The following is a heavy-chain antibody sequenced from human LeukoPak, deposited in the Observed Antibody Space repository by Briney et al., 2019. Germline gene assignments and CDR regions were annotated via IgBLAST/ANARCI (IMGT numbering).Heavy chain of an antibody. V-gene: IGHV3-21*01. D-gene: IGHD2-15*01. J-gene: IGHJ6*02. CDR2: ISSSSYI. CDR3: ARVSCSGGSCYYYYYGMDV. CDR1: GFTFSSYS. Sequence: GGSLRLSCAASGFTFSSYSMNWVRQAPGKGLEWVSSISSSSYIYYADSVKGRFTISRDNAKNSLYLQMNSLRAEDTAVYYCARVSCSGGSCYYYYYGMDVWGQGTTVTVSS.